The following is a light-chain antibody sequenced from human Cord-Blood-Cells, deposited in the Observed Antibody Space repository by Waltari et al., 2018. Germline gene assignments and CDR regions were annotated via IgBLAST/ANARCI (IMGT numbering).Light chain of an antibody. J-gene: IGLJ1*01. Sequence: QSALTQPASVSGSPGQSITISCTGTSSDVGSYNLVSWYQRHPGKAPKLMIYEGSKRPSGVSNRFSGSKSGNTASLTISGLQAEDEADYYCFSYAGSSTFVFGTGTKVTVL. CDR1: SSDVGSYNL. CDR3: FSYAGSSTFV. CDR2: EGS. V-gene: IGLV2-23*01.